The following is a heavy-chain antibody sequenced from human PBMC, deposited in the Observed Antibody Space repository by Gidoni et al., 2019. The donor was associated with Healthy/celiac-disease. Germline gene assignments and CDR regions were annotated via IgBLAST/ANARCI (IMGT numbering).Heavy chain of an antibody. CDR3: ARAKQYSYGYRWFDP. J-gene: IGHJ5*02. V-gene: IGHV4-34*01. D-gene: IGHD5-18*01. CDR2: INHSGST. Sequence: QVQLQQWGAGLSNPSETLPPPCAASGGSFRGYYWSWIRQPPGKGLEWIGEINHSGSTNYNPSLKSRVTISVDTSKNQFSLKLSSVTAADTAVYDCARAKQYSYGYRWFDPWGQGTLVTVSS. CDR1: GGSFRGYY.